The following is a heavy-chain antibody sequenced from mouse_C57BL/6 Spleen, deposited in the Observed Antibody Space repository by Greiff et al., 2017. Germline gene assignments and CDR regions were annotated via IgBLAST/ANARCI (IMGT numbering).Heavy chain of an antibody. Sequence: VQLQQSGAELAKPGASVKLSCKASGYTFTSYWMHWVKQRPGQGLEWIGYINPSSGYTKYNQKFKDKATLTADKSSSTAYMPLSSLTYEDSAVXYCAKEEVTTDYWGQGTTLTVSS. CDR1: GYTFTSYW. V-gene: IGHV1-7*01. CDR2: INPSSGYT. CDR3: AKEEVTTDY. D-gene: IGHD2-2*01. J-gene: IGHJ2*01.